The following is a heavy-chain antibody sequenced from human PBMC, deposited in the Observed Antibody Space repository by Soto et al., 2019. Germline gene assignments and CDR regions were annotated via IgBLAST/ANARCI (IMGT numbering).Heavy chain of an antibody. Sequence: EVQLLESGGGLVQPGGSLRLSCAASGFTFSSYAMSWVRQAPGKGLEWVSSISGSGFGTYYADSVKGRFTISRDNPKNTLYLQMSSLRAEDTAVYYCAKDNDSWGDFYLHYWGQGTLVTVSS. CDR3: AKDNDSWGDFYLHY. D-gene: IGHD3-3*01. J-gene: IGHJ4*02. CDR1: GFTFSSYA. CDR2: ISGSGFGT. V-gene: IGHV3-23*01.